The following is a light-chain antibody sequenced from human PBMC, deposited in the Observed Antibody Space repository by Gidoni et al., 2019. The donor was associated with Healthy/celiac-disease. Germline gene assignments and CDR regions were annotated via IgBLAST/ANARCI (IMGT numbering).Light chain of an antibody. Sequence: EIVLTQSPGTLSLSPGDRATLSCRASRSVSSSYLAWYQQKPGQAPRLLIYGASSRATGIPDRFSGSGSGTDFTLTISRLEPEDFAVYYCQQYGSSPTFGQGTKVEIK. CDR1: RSVSSSY. CDR2: GAS. V-gene: IGKV3-20*01. CDR3: QQYGSSPT. J-gene: IGKJ1*01.